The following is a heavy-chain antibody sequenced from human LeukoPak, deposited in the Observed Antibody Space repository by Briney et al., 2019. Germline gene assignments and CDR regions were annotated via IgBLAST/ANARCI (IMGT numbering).Heavy chain of an antibody. V-gene: IGHV3-73*01. CDR1: GFTFSGSG. D-gene: IGHD4/OR15-4a*01. Sequence: GGSLRLSCAASGFTFSGSGMHWVRQASGKGLEWVGRIRSKANNYGTAYAASVKGGFTISRDDSKNTAYLQMNSLKTEDTAVYYCSRQPPDYGGSDHWGQGTLVTVSS. CDR2: IRSKANNYGT. J-gene: IGHJ4*02. CDR3: SRQPPDYGGSDH.